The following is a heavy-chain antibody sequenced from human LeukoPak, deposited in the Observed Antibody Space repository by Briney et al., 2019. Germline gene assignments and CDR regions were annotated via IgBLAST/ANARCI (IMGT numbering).Heavy chain of an antibody. Sequence: GGSLRLSCAASGITFSTYWMTWVRQAPGKGLEWGANVTPDGSKKNYAESVKGRFTISRDNAKNSLYLQINSLRAEDTAVYYCATPTGHYPFDYCGQGTLVTVSS. J-gene: IGHJ4*02. V-gene: IGHV3-7*01. CDR1: GITFSTYW. CDR2: VTPDGSKK. CDR3: ATPTGHYPFDY. D-gene: IGHD3-22*01.